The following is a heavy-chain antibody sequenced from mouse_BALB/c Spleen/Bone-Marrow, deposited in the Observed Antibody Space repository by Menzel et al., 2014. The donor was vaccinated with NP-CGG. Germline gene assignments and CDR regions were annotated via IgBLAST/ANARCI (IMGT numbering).Heavy chain of an antibody. Sequence: DVHLVESGGGLVQPGGSLRLSCATSGFTFTDYYMSWVRQPPGKALEWLGFIRNKPNGYTTEYSASVRGRFTISRDNSQNILYLQMNTLRAEDSATYYCARDDYGRGYWGQGTTLTVPS. CDR1: GFTFTDYY. V-gene: IGHV7-3*02. CDR3: ARDDYGRGY. D-gene: IGHD1-1*01. CDR2: IRNKPNGYTT. J-gene: IGHJ2*01.